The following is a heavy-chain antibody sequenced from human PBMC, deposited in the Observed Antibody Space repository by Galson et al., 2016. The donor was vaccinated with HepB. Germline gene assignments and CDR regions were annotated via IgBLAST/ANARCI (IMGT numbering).Heavy chain of an antibody. CDR2: IYYNGST. CDR1: GGSITSYY. Sequence: SETLSLTCTVSGGSITSYYWSWIRQPPGKGLEWIGYIYYNGSTNYTPSLKGRVSIPVDTSKNLFSLKLSSVTAADTAVYYCARKRVTRFFDYWSQGTLVTVSS. V-gene: IGHV4-59*01. CDR3: ARKRVTRFFDY. J-gene: IGHJ4*02. D-gene: IGHD2-21*02.